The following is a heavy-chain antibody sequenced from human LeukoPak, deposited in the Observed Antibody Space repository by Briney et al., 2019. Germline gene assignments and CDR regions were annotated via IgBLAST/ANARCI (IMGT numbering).Heavy chain of an antibody. CDR2: ISGSGGST. Sequence: GGSLRLSCAVSGITFSNSAMIWVRQAPGKGLEWVSAISGSGGSTYYADSVKGRFTISRDNSKNTLYLQMNGLRAEDTAVYYCANVFWPIDRDYYYYYYMGVWGKGTTVTISS. D-gene: IGHD3-3*01. CDR3: ANVFWPIDRDYYYYYYMGV. J-gene: IGHJ6*03. CDR1: GITFSNSA. V-gene: IGHV3-23*01.